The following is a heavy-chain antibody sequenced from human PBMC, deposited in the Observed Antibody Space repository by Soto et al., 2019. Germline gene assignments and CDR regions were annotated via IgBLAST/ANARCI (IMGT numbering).Heavy chain of an antibody. D-gene: IGHD5-12*01. CDR1: GFTFNNYN. J-gene: IGHJ4*02. CDR3: ARGAVATTFDY. Sequence: GGSLRLSCAASGFTFNNYNMNWVRQAPGKGLEWVSSISTSSSAIYYADSVKGRFTISRDNAKDSLYLQMNSLRAEDTAVYYCARGAVATTFDYWGQGTRVTVSS. CDR2: ISTSSSAI. V-gene: IGHV3-21*01.